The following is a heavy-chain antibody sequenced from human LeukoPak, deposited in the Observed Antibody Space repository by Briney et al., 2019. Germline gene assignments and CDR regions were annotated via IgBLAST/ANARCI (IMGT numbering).Heavy chain of an antibody. CDR3: ARGGHYDYIWGSYLYYFDY. CDR1: GYTFTSYG. J-gene: IGHJ4*02. V-gene: IGHV1-18*01. D-gene: IGHD3-16*02. Sequence: ASVKVSCKASGYTFTSYGTSWVRQAPGQGLEWMGWISAYNGNTNYAQKLQGRVTMTTDTSTNTAYMELRSLRSDDTAVYYCARGGHYDYIWGSYLYYFDYWGQGTLVTVSS. CDR2: ISAYNGNT.